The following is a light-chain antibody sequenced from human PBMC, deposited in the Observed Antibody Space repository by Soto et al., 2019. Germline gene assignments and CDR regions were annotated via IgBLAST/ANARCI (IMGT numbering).Light chain of an antibody. CDR2: GAS. Sequence: EIVMTQYPATLSVSPGERYTLSCRASQSVSSNLVWYQQKPGQAPRLLIYGASTRATGISARFSGSGSGTEFSLTISSLQSEDFAVYYCQQSNNWPYTVGQGTKVDIK. V-gene: IGKV3D-15*01. J-gene: IGKJ2*01. CDR1: QSVSSN. CDR3: QQSNNWPYT.